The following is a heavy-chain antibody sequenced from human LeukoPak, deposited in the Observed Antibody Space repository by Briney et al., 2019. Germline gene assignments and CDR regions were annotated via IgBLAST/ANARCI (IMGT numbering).Heavy chain of an antibody. D-gene: IGHD7-27*01. CDR2: INLNGGST. J-gene: IGHJ6*03. Sequence: GGSLRLSCAASGFTFDDYGMSWVRQAPGKGLEWVSGINLNGGSTGYADSVKGRFTISRDNAKNSLYLQMNSLRAEDTALYYCARVPTGDQYYYYYMDVWGKGTTVTVSS. V-gene: IGHV3-20*04. CDR1: GFTFDDYG. CDR3: ARVPTGDQYYYYYMDV.